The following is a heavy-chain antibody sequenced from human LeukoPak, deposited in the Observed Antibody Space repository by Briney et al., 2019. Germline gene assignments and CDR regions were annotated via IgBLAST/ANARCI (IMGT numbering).Heavy chain of an antibody. Sequence: GGSLRLSCAASGFTFTKYWMTWVRQAPGRGLEGVANIKQDGSEKFYVDSVKGRFTISRDNAKNSLDLQTNSLGAEDTAVYYCARGLDCRSTSCYLDNWGQGTLVTVSS. CDR1: GFTFTKYW. D-gene: IGHD2-2*01. J-gene: IGHJ4*02. V-gene: IGHV3-7*01. CDR3: ARGLDCRSTSCYLDN. CDR2: IKQDGSEK.